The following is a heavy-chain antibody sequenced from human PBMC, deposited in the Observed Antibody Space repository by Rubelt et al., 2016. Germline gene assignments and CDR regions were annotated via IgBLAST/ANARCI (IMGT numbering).Heavy chain of an antibody. CDR2: ISAYNGNT. J-gene: IGHJ3*02. Sequence: QVQLVQSGAEVKKPGASVKVSCKASGYTFTSYGISWVRQAPGQGLEWMGWISAYNGNTNLARKVQGRVTRTTATSTGTAYMELRSLGSDDTAVYYCARSGGDLFTDAFDIWGQGTMVTVSS. V-gene: IGHV1-18*01. CDR3: ARSGGDLFTDAFDI. D-gene: IGHD2-21*02. CDR1: GYTFTSYG.